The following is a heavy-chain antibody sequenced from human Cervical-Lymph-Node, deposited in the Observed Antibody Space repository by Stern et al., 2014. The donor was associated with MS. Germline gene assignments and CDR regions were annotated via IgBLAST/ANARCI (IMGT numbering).Heavy chain of an antibody. CDR3: AKDYSFLEWLSPFDY. Sequence: VQLVESGGGVVQPGRSLRLSCAASGFTFSSYGMHWVRQAPGKGLEWVAVISYDGSNKYYADSVKGRFTISRDNSKNTLYLQMNSLRAEDTAVYYCAKDYSFLEWLSPFDYWGQGTLVTVSS. CDR1: GFTFSSYG. J-gene: IGHJ4*02. CDR2: ISYDGSNK. D-gene: IGHD3-3*01. V-gene: IGHV3-30*18.